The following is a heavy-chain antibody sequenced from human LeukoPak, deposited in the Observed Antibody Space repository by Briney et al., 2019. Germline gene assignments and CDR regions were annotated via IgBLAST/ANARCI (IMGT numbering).Heavy chain of an antibody. CDR2: MNPNSGNT. Sequence: GASVKVSCKASGYTFTSYDINWVRQATGRGLEWMGWMNPNSGNTGYAQKFQGRVTMTRNTSISTAYMELSSLRSEDTAVYYCARGAYSSGWDSFDYWGQGTLVTVSS. CDR1: GYTFTSYD. CDR3: ARGAYSSGWDSFDY. J-gene: IGHJ4*02. D-gene: IGHD6-19*01. V-gene: IGHV1-8*01.